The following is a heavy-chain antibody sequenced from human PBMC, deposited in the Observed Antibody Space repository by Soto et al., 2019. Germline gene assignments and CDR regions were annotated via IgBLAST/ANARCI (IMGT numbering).Heavy chain of an antibody. CDR2: INHSGNT. Sequence: SETLSLTCAVYGGSFNGYYWSWIRQPPGKGLEWIGEINHSGNTNYNPSLRSRVTISVDTSKSQFSLRLNSVTAADTAVYYCATAPETFSPAGYFVNWFDPWGHGTLVTVSS. CDR1: GGSFNGYY. V-gene: IGHV4-34*01. CDR3: ATAPETFSPAGYFVNWFDP. D-gene: IGHD3-9*01. J-gene: IGHJ5*02.